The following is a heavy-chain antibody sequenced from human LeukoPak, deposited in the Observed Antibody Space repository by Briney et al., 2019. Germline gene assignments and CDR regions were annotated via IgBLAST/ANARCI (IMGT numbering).Heavy chain of an antibody. CDR2: IYHGGGT. CDR1: GDSISSSNW. CDR3: ARAPQWLPTSFDP. J-gene: IGHJ5*02. V-gene: IGHV4-4*02. D-gene: IGHD6-19*01. Sequence: SGTLSLTCAVSGDSISSSNWWSWVRQAPGKGLEWIGEIYHGGGTNYNPSLKSRVTISVDKSKNQFSLKLSSVTAADTAVYYCARAPQWLPTSFDPWGQGTLVTVSS.